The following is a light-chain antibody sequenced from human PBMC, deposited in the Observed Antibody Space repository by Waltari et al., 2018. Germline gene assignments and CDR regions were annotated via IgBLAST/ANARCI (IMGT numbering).Light chain of an antibody. J-gene: IGKJ1*01. Sequence: DIQMTQSPSTLSASVGDRVTITCRASQSISSWLDWYQQKPGKAPKLLIYKASSLESGVPPRFSGSGSGTEFTLTISSLQPDDFATYYCQQYNSYSWTFGQGTKVEIK. CDR2: KAS. V-gene: IGKV1-5*03. CDR3: QQYNSYSWT. CDR1: QSISSW.